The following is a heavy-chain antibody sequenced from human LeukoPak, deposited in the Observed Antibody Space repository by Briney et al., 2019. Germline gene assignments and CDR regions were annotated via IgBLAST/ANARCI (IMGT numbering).Heavy chain of an antibody. CDR2: ISSSISTI. J-gene: IGHJ6*03. Sequence: GGSLRLSCAASVFTFSSYGMNWVRQAPREGLEWVSYISSSISTIYYADSVKGRFPVSRDNVKNSVYLQMNSLRAEDTAVYYCARDEPNYYYMDVWGKGTTVTVSS. CDR3: ARDEPNYYYMDV. CDR1: VFTFSSYG. V-gene: IGHV3-48*04.